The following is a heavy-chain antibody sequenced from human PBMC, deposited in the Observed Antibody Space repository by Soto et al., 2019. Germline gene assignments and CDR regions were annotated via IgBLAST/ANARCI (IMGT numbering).Heavy chain of an antibody. Sequence: PSETLSLTCSIYGGSFSGYYLSWIRQPPGKGLEWIGEINHSGNTNYNPSLKSRVTISVDTSKNQVSLKLFSVTAADTAVYYCVSAAKWEILFDYWGQGTLVTVYS. D-gene: IGHD1-26*01. CDR2: INHSGNT. V-gene: IGHV4-34*01. J-gene: IGHJ4*02. CDR1: GGSFSGYY. CDR3: VSAAKWEILFDY.